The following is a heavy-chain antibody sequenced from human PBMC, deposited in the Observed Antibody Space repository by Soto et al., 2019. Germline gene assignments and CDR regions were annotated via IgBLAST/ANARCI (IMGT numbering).Heavy chain of an antibody. CDR2: ISSSGYI. J-gene: IGHJ6*02. D-gene: IGHD2-15*01. Sequence: GGSLRLSCAASGFNFNSYTINWVRQAPGKRLEWLSSISSSGYIFSTDPVRGRFTISRDNAKNSVYLQINSLRAEDTAVYFCARDCSGGSCYPGMDVWGQGTTVTVSS. CDR3: ARDCSGGSCYPGMDV. CDR1: GFNFNSYT. V-gene: IGHV3-21*01.